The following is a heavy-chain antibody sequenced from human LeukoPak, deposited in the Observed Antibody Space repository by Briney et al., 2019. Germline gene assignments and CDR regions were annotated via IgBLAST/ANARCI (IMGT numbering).Heavy chain of an antibody. CDR2: IYYSGST. D-gene: IGHD2-15*01. CDR3: ALGYCGGGSCYAREYFQH. CDR1: GASISSYY. Sequence: PSETLSLTCTVSGASISSYYWSWIRQPPGKGLEWIGYIYYSGSTNYIPSLKSRVTISVDTSKNQFSLRLSSVTAADTAVYYCALGYCGGGSCYAREYFQHWGQGTLVTVSS. V-gene: IGHV4-59*12. J-gene: IGHJ1*01.